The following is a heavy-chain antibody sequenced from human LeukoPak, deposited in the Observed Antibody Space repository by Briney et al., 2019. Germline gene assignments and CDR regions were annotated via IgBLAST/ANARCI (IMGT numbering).Heavy chain of an antibody. Sequence: GGSLRLSRSASGFTFSIFAIHWVRQAPGKGLEWVAGISYNGTNEYYPDSLKGRFTISRDNSKNTLYLQMNSLRAEDTALYYCTRDSGGSGWYYVDYWGQGTMVTVSS. CDR1: GFTFSIFA. V-gene: IGHV3-30-3*01. J-gene: IGHJ4*02. D-gene: IGHD6-19*01. CDR3: TRDSGGSGWYYVDY. CDR2: ISYNGTNE.